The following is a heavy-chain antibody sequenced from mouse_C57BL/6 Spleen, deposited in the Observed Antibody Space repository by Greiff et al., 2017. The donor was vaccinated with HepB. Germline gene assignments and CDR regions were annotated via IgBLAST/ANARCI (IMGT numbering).Heavy chain of an antibody. CDR3: VRGEAYYSNYVGFAY. D-gene: IGHD2-5*01. CDR1: GFSFNTYA. Sequence: EVMLVESGGGLVQPKGSLKLSCAASGFSFNTYAMNWVRQAPGKGLEWVARIRSKSNNYATYYADSVKDRFTISRDDSESMLYLQMNNLKTEDTAMYYCVRGEAYYSNYVGFAYWGQGTLVTVSA. V-gene: IGHV10-1*01. CDR2: IRSKSNNYAT. J-gene: IGHJ3*01.